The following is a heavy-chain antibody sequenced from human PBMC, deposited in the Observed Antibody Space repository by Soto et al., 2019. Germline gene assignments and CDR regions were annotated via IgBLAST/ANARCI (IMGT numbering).Heavy chain of an antibody. V-gene: IGHV3-23*01. CDR2: ISSSSRRT. CDR1: GFTFNTYG. CDR3: AKVAESGVVIEYFDS. D-gene: IGHD3-3*01. Sequence: GGSLRLSCAASGFTFNTYGTHWLRQAPGKGLYWVSGISSSSRRTYYADSVRGRFTISRDNSKNTLYLQMDTLRADDTAVYYCAKVAESGVVIEYFDSWGQGSLVTVSS. J-gene: IGHJ4*02.